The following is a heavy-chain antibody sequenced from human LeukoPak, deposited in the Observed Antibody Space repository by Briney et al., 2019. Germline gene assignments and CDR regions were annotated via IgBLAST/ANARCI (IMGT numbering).Heavy chain of an antibody. Sequence: SVKVSCKASGGTFSSYAISWVRQAPGQGLKWMGGIIPIFGTANYAQKFQGRVTITTDESTSTAYMELSSLRSEDTAVYYCAREAKGPAYYYYYMYVWGKGTTVTVSS. CDR3: AREAKGPAYYYYYMYV. V-gene: IGHV1-69*05. CDR1: GGTFSSYA. J-gene: IGHJ6*03. CDR2: IIPIFGTA.